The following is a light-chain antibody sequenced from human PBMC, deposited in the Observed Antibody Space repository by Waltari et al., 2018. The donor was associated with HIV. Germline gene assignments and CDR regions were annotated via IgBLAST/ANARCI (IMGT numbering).Light chain of an antibody. CDR1: QSVSNSY. J-gene: IGKJ2*01. CDR3: QQYGSSPPMYT. CDR2: GAS. Sequence: EIVLTQSPGTLSLSPGERATLSCRASQSVSNSYLAWYQQKPGQAPRLVIYGASSRATGIPDRFSGSGSGTDFTLTISRLEPEDFAVYYCQQYGSSPPMYTFGQGTKLEIK. V-gene: IGKV3-20*01.